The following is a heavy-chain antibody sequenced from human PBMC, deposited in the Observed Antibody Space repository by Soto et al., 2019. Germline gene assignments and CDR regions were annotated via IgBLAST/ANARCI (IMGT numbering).Heavy chain of an antibody. CDR2: IYPGDSDT. CDR1: GYSFTSYW. Sequence: PGESLKISCKGSGYSFTSYWIGWVRQMPGKGLEWMGIIYPGDSDTRYSPSFQGQVTISADKSISTAYLQWSSLKASDTAMYYCATFPRYSSSWYRGYFDYWGQGTLVTVS. D-gene: IGHD6-13*01. CDR3: ATFPRYSSSWYRGYFDY. V-gene: IGHV5-51*01. J-gene: IGHJ4*02.